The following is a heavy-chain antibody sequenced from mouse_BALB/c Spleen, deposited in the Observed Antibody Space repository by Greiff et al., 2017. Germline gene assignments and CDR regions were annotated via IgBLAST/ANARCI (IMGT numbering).Heavy chain of an antibody. D-gene: IGHD2-4*01. CDR2: IDPSDSET. J-gene: IGHJ4*01. CDR1: GYSFTSYW. Sequence: QVQLQQSGPQLVRPGASVKISCKASGYSFTSYWMHWVKQRPGQGLEWIGMIDPSDSETRLNQKFKDKATLTVDKSSSTAYMQLSSPTSEDSAVYYLAREGWNYDYDEGAMDYWGQGTSVTGSS. CDR3: AREGWNYDYDEGAMDY. V-gene: IGHV1S126*01.